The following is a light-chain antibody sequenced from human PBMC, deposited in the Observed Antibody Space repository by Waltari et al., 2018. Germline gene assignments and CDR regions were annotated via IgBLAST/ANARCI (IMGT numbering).Light chain of an antibody. CDR3: SIWHSGAWV. CDR1: RGINVGTYR. Sequence: QAVLTQPSSLSASPGASASLTCTLGRGINVGTYRIYWYQKTPGSPPQYLLRYKSDSNKQQGSGVPSRFSGSTDASANAGILLISGLQSEDEADYYCSIWHSGAWVFGGGTKVTVL. J-gene: IGLJ3*02. CDR2: YKSDSNK. V-gene: IGLV5-45*02.